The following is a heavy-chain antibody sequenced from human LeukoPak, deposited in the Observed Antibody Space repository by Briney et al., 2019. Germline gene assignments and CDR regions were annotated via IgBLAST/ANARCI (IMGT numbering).Heavy chain of an antibody. Sequence: GGSLRLSCAASGFTIDDYGMTWLRQAPGKGLGWVSGISWNGGSTGYADSVKGRFTISRDNAKNSLSLQMNSLRAEDTALYYCARAHCSSTSCPGDYWGQGTLVTVSS. CDR2: ISWNGGST. V-gene: IGHV3-20*04. CDR3: ARAHCSSTSCPGDY. J-gene: IGHJ4*02. CDR1: GFTIDDYG. D-gene: IGHD2-2*01.